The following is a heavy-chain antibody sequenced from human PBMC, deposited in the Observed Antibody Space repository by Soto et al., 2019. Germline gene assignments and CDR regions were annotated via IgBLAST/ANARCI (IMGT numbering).Heavy chain of an antibody. J-gene: IGHJ4*02. CDR2: IYYSGST. CDR3: ASTRPHGDYFEVRVRFDY. CDR1: GGSISSYY. V-gene: IGHV4-39*01. D-gene: IGHD4-17*01. Sequence: SETLSLTCTVSGGSISSYYWGWIRQPPGKGLEWIGSIYYSGSTYYNPSLKSRVTISVDTSKNQFSLKLSSVTAADTAVYYCASTRPHGDYFEVRVRFDYWGQGTLVTVSS.